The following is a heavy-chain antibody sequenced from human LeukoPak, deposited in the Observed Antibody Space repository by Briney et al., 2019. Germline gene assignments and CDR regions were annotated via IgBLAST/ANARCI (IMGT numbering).Heavy chain of an antibody. CDR2: INHSGST. J-gene: IGHJ4*02. CDR1: GGSFSGYY. CDR3: AMGLPDYFDF. V-gene: IGHV4-34*01. Sequence: SETLSLTCAVYGGSFSGYYWSWIRQPPGKGLEWIGEINHSGSTNYNPSLKSRVTISVDTSKNQFSLKRSYVTAAETAVYYCAMGLPDYFDFWGQGTLVSVSS.